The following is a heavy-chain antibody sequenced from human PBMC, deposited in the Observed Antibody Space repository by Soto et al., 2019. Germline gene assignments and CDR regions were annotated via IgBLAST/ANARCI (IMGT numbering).Heavy chain of an antibody. CDR2: INSDGSST. CDR1: GFTFSSYW. CDR3: ARVIDYYGMDV. Sequence: GGSLRLSCAASGFTFSSYWMHWVLQAPGKGLVWVSRINSDGSSTSYADSVKGRFTISRDNAKNTLYLQMNSLRAEDTAVYYCARVIDYYGMDVWGQGTTVTVSS. J-gene: IGHJ6*02. D-gene: IGHD3-16*02. V-gene: IGHV3-74*01.